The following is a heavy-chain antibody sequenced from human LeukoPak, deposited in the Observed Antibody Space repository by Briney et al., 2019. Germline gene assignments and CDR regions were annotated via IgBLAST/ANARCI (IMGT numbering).Heavy chain of an antibody. CDR1: GGSISSSSYY. D-gene: IGHD3-10*01. J-gene: IGHJ3*02. V-gene: IGHV4-39*01. CDR3: ARYDITMVRESSNAFDI. Sequence: SETLSLTCTVSGGSISSSSYYWGWIRQPPGKGLEWIGSIYYSGSTYYNPSLKSRVTISVDTSKNQFSLKLSSVTAADTAVYYCARYDITMVRESSNAFDIWGQGTMVTVSS. CDR2: IYYSGST.